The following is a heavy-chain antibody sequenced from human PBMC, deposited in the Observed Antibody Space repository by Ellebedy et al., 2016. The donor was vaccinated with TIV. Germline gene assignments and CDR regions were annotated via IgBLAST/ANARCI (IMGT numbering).Heavy chain of an antibody. CDR1: GGTFSSYA. CDR2: IIPIFGTA. J-gene: IGHJ4*02. CDR3: ARDSWFGETPQVAFDY. V-gene: IGHV1-69*13. Sequence: SVKVSXXASGGTFSSYAISWVRQAPGQGLEWMGGIIPIFGTANYAQKFQGRVTITADESTSTAYMELSSLRSEDTAVYYCARDSWFGETPQVAFDYWGQGTLVTVSS. D-gene: IGHD3-10*01.